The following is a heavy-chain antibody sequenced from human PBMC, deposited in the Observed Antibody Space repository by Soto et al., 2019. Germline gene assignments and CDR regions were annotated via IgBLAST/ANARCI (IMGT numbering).Heavy chain of an antibody. CDR1: GYTFTTYD. V-gene: IGHV1-8*01. Sequence: VQLVQSGAEVKKPGASVKVSCKASGYTFTTYDINWVRQATGEGLEWMGWMNPNSGNTGHAQKFQGRVTLTSDTSISTSDLELNSMLSQDTAGYSCAIGRYSSNLYYDFDYWGQGTLVTVAS. CDR3: AIGRYSSNLYYDFDY. CDR2: MNPNSGNT. D-gene: IGHD6-13*01. J-gene: IGHJ4*02.